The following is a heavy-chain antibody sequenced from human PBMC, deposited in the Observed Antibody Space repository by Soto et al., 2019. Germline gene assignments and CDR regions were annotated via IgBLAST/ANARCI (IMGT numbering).Heavy chain of an antibody. Sequence: GASVKVTCKDSGYALSSYATHWVRQAPGQRLEWMGWINAGNGKTKYSQNFQGRVTITRDTSASTAYMELSSLRSEDTAVYYCANNGDYYYYGMDVWGQGTTVTVSS. V-gene: IGHV1-3*01. CDR3: ANNGDYYYYGMDV. CDR1: GYALSSYA. D-gene: IGHD4-17*01. CDR2: INAGNGKT. J-gene: IGHJ6*02.